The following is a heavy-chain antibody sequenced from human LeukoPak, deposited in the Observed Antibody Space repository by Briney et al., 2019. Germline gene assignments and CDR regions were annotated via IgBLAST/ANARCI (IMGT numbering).Heavy chain of an antibody. CDR2: SSSGSSTI. Sequence: GGSLRLSCAASGFIFSTYGMNWVRQAPGKGLEWVAYSSSGSSTIYYADSVKGRFTISRDNAKNSLYLQMDSLRAEDTAVYYCAKGGSGWYGLWLDYWGQGTLVTVSS. D-gene: IGHD6-19*01. J-gene: IGHJ4*02. CDR3: AKGGSGWYGLWLDY. V-gene: IGHV3-48*01. CDR1: GFIFSTYG.